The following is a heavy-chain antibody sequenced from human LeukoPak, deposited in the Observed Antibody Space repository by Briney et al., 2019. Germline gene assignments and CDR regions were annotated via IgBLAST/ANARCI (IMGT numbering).Heavy chain of an antibody. Sequence: GSLRLSCAASGFTFSDYYMSWIHQAPGTGLEWVSYISSSGSTIYYADSVKGRFTISRDNAKNSLYLQMNSLRAEDTAVYYCARYDYGDYDWFDPWGQGTLVTVSS. J-gene: IGHJ5*02. CDR3: ARYDYGDYDWFDP. V-gene: IGHV3-11*01. CDR1: GFTFSDYY. CDR2: ISSSGSTI. D-gene: IGHD4-17*01.